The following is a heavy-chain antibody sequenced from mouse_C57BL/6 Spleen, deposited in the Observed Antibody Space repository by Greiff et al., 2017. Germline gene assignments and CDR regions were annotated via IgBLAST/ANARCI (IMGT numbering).Heavy chain of an antibody. V-gene: IGHV1-80*01. CDR2: IYPGDGDT. Sequence: QVQLKESGAELVKPGASVKISCKASGYAFSSYWMNWVKQRPGKGLEWIGQIYPGDGDTNYNGKFKGKATLTADKSSSTAYMQLSSLTSEDSAVYFCAREGNDYGFDYWGQGTTLTVSS. CDR1: GYAFSSYW. J-gene: IGHJ2*01. CDR3: AREGNDYGFDY. D-gene: IGHD2-4*01.